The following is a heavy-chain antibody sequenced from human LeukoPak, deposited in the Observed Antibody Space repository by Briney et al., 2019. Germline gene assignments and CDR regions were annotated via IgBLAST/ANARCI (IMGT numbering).Heavy chain of an antibody. CDR2: ISYDGSNK. CDR1: GFTFSSYA. V-gene: IGHV3-30-3*01. D-gene: IGHD2-2*01. CDR3: ARGGAMLKYYYYGMDV. Sequence: PGGSLRLSCAASGFTFSSYAMHWVRQAPGKGLEWVAVISYDGSNKYYADSVKGRFTISRDNSKNTLYLQMNSLRAEDTAVYYCARGGAMLKYYYYGMDVWGQGTTVTVSS. J-gene: IGHJ6*02.